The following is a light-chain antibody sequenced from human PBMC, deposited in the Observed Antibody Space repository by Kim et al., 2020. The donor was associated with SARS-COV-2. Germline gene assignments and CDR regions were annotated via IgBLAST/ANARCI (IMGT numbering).Light chain of an antibody. CDR1: ASNVGTNS. V-gene: IGLV1-44*01. J-gene: IGLJ2*01. CDR3: AVWDDSLHGVV. Sequence: GQRVTISCSRRASNVGTNSVNWYQQVPGTAPKLLIFNNYERPSGVPDRFYGSRSGTSASLAISGLQSDDEADYYCAVWDDSLHGVVFGGGTQLTVL. CDR2: NNY.